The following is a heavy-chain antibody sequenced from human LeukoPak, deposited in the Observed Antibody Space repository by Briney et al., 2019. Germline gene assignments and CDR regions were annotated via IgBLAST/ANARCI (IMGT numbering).Heavy chain of an antibody. CDR3: ATAAAGNYYYGMDV. J-gene: IGHJ6*02. Sequence: ASVTVSCKVSGYTLTELSMHWVRQAPGKGLEWMGGFDPEDGETIYAQKFQGRVTMTEDTSTDTAYMELSSLRSEDTAVYYCATAAAGNYYYGMDVWGQGTTVTVSS. D-gene: IGHD6-13*01. CDR2: FDPEDGET. CDR1: GYTLTELS. V-gene: IGHV1-24*01.